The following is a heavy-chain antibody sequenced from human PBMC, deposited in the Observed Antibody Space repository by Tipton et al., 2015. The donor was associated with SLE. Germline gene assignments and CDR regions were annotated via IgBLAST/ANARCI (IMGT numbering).Heavy chain of an antibody. CDR3: VRGASIGYYYFDY. Sequence: SLRLSCAASGFTFSWYWMHWVRQAPGKGLMWVSRIDSDGTITNYADSVRGRFSISRDDAKNSVYLQMNSLGAEDTAVYYCVRGASIGYYYFDYWGLGTLVTVSS. CDR1: GFTFSWYW. CDR2: IDSDGTIT. J-gene: IGHJ4*02. V-gene: IGHV3-74*01. D-gene: IGHD2-15*01.